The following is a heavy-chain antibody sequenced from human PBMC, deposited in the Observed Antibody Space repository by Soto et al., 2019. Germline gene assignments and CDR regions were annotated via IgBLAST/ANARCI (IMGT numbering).Heavy chain of an antibody. CDR3: ARRATYFGSGNRALRDDYYGMDV. CDR1: GGSFSGYY. J-gene: IGHJ6*02. V-gene: IGHV4-34*01. CDR2: INHSGST. Sequence: SETLSLTCAVYGGSFSGYYWSWIRQPPGKGLEWIGEINHSGSTNYNPSLTSRVTISVDTSKNQFSLNLSPVTAADTAVSYCARRATYFGSGNRALRDDYYGMDVWGQGTTVTVSS. D-gene: IGHD3-10*01.